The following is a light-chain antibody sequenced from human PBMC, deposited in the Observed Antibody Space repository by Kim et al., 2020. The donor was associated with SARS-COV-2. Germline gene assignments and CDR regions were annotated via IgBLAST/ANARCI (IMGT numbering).Light chain of an antibody. CDR1: QSVSSY. CDR2: DAS. J-gene: IGKJ5*01. CDR3: QQRSNWPPT. Sequence: LPPGQRATPSCRASQSVSSYLAWYQQKPGQAPRLRIYDASNRATGIPARFSGSGSGTDFTLTISSLEPEDFAVYYCQQRSNWPPTFGQGTRLEIK. V-gene: IGKV3-11*01.